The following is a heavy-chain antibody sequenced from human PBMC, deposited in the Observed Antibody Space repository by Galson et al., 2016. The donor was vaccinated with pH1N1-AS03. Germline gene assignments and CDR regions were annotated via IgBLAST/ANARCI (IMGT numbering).Heavy chain of an antibody. CDR3: IKWGGAAADYFDI. CDR1: GFNFDYYA. V-gene: IGHV3-9*01. D-gene: IGHD1-26*01. J-gene: IGHJ3*02. CDR2: ISWNSNKI. Sequence: SLRLSCAVSGFNFDYYAMHWVRQAPGKGLEWVSSISWNSNKIDYADSVKGRFTISRDSAKNSLNLQMNSLRAEDTALYYCIKWGGAAADYFDIWGQGTMVTVSS.